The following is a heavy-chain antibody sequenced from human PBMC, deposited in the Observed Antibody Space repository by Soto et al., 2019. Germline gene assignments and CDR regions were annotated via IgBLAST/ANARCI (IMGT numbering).Heavy chain of an antibody. CDR3: ARAGQRRAYCSGGSCYSDV. V-gene: IGHV3-20*01. D-gene: IGHD2-15*01. J-gene: IGHJ6*04. CDR1: GFTFDDYG. Sequence: GGSLRLSCAASGFTFDDYGMSWVRQAPGKGLEWVSSINWNGGSTGYADSVKGRFTISRDNAKNSLYLQMNSLRAEDTALYHCARAGQRRAYCSGGSCYSDVWGKGTTVTVSS. CDR2: INWNGGST.